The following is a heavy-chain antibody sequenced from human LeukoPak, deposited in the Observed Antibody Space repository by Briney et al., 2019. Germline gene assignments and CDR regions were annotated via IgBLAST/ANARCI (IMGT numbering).Heavy chain of an antibody. V-gene: IGHV1-2*02. J-gene: IGHJ4*02. D-gene: IGHD3-10*01. CDR2: INPNSGGT. CDR1: GYTFTGYY. Sequence: AAVKVSCKASGYTFTGYYMHWVRQAPGQGLEWMGWINPNSGGTNYAQKFQGRVTMTRDTSISTAYMELSRLRSDDTAVYYCARGDPLYMVRGVRFDYWGQGTLVTVSS. CDR3: ARGDPLYMVRGVRFDY.